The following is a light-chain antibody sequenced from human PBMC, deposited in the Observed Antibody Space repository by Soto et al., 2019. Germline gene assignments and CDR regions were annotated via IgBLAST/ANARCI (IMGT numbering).Light chain of an antibody. V-gene: IGKV4-1*01. CDR3: QQYYGTPLT. Sequence: DIVMTQSPDSLVVSLGERATINCKSSQSVLYSSDNKTYLAWYQQRPGQPPKLLIRWAFMRGSGVPDRFSGSGSGTDFTLTISSLQAEDVAIYYCQQYYGTPLTFGGGTKVEIK. CDR1: QSVLYSSDNKTY. CDR2: WAF. J-gene: IGKJ4*01.